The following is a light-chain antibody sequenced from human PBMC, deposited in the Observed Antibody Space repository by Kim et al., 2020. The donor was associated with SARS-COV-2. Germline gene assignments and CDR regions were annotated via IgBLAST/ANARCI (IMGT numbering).Light chain of an antibody. J-gene: IGLJ2*01. CDR2: NHSDSST. Sequence: TRMPSSGIGVGDFWIMWYQQKTGNPPRYLRSNHSDSSTGQGSGVPSRFSGSNEASDDAGILRISGLQPEDEAGYYCGTWHSNSKVFGGGTQLTVL. CDR1: SGIGVGDFW. CDR3: GTWHSNSKV. V-gene: IGLV5-52*01.